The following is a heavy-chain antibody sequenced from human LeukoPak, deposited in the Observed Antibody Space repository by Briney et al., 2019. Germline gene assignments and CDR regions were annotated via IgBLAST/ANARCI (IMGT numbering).Heavy chain of an antibody. CDR3: ARVVSGLVVPPTRGDYFDS. J-gene: IGHJ4*02. V-gene: IGHV4-34*01. Sequence: SETLSLTCAVYSGSFSGYHWSWIRQPPGKGLEWLGEINHSGSTNYNPSLKSRVTISVDTSKNQFSLKLTSVTVADTALYYCARVVSGLVVPPTRGDYFDSWGQGTVVTVSS. CDR1: SGSFSGYH. CDR2: INHSGST. D-gene: IGHD2-2*01.